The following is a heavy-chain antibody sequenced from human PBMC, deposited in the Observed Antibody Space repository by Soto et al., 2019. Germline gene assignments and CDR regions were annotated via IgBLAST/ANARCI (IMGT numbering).Heavy chain of an antibody. V-gene: IGHV3-23*01. J-gene: IGHJ5*02. CDR1: GFTFSSYV. Sequence: EVQLLESGGGLVQPGGSLRLSCAASGFTFSSYVMSWVRQAPGKGLEWVSGISGSGDNTYYADSVKGRFTISRDNSKNTLFLQMNSLRAEDTALYFCAKEMGDYYDSSGSWSDPWGQGTLVTVSS. D-gene: IGHD3-22*01. CDR3: AKEMGDYYDSSGSWSDP. CDR2: ISGSGDNT.